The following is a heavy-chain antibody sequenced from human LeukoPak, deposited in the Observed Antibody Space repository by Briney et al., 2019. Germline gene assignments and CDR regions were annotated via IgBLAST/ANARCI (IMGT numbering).Heavy chain of an antibody. CDR1: GDSISSGPHF. CDR2: VSYTGDT. D-gene: IGHD3-3*02. CDR3: TRVRTGSIFYY. Sequence: SETLSLTCTVSGDSISSGPHFWAWVRQPPEKGLEWVASVSYTGDTYYNPSLKSRVTISRDTSKNQFSLKMTSMTATDTAVYYCTRVRTGSIFYYWGQGTLITVSS. J-gene: IGHJ4*02. V-gene: IGHV4-39*02.